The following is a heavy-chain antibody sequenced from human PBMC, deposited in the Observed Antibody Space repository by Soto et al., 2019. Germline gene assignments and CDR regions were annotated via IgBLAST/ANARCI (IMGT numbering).Heavy chain of an antibody. J-gene: IGHJ1*01. D-gene: IGHD4-17*01. CDR2: ISSDNNTI. V-gene: IGHV3-48*01. CDR3: ARDSHTSVAGKYFQY. CDR1: GVKFINYG. Sequence: VVSMRVWRTVSGVKFINYGSSWVRQTTGKGLGWISYISSDNNTIYYADSVKGRFTISRDNAKNSLYLQMNSLRAEDTAVYYCARDSHTSVAGKYFQYWGQRTLVTVSS.